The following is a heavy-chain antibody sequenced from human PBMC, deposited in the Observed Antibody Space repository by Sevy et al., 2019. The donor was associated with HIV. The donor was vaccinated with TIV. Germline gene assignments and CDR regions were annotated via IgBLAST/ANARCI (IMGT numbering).Heavy chain of an antibody. D-gene: IGHD1-1*01. Sequence: ASVKVSCKASGGPFNTYAITWIRQAPGQGLEWMGGIIPLFGTTNYAQKFQGRVTITADESRTTAYLEGSSLRSEDTAVYYCASEVGGSVQLERLTSYYGVDVWGQGTTVTVSS. CDR2: IIPLFGTT. CDR3: ASEVGGSVQLERLTSYYGVDV. CDR1: GGPFNTYA. J-gene: IGHJ6*02. V-gene: IGHV1-69*13.